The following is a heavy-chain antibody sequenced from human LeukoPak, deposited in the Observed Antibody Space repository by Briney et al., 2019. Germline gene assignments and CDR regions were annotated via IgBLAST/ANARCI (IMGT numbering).Heavy chain of an antibody. CDR3: AKFSSSQVHYFDS. V-gene: IGHV3-23*01. Sequence: PGGSLRLSCVASEFIFSTYAMSWVRQAPGKGLEWVSAISGSGGSTYYADSVKGRFTISRDNSKNMVYLQMNSLRAEDTAVFYCAKFSSSQVHYFDSWGQGTLVTVSS. CDR2: ISGSGGST. D-gene: IGHD6-6*01. CDR1: EFIFSTYA. J-gene: IGHJ4*02.